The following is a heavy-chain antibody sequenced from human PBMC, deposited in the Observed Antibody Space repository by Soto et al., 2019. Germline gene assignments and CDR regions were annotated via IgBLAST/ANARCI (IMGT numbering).Heavy chain of an antibody. CDR1: GGSISSGGYY. D-gene: IGHD1-26*01. Sequence: SETLSRTCTVSGGSISSGGYYWSWIRQHPGKGLEWIGYIYYSGSTCYNPSLKSRVTISVDTSKNQFSLKLSSVTAADTAVYYCARDGSDRGFDYWGQGTLVTVSS. CDR2: IYYSGST. CDR3: ARDGSDRGFDY. J-gene: IGHJ4*02. V-gene: IGHV4-31*03.